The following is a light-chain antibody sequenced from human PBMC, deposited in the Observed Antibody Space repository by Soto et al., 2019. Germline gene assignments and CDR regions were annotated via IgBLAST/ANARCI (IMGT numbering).Light chain of an antibody. V-gene: IGLV2-8*01. CDR2: EVS. Sequence: QSALTQPPSASVSPGQSVTISCTGTNSDIGIYDFVSWYQQHPGKAPKLLIYEVSKRPSGVPDRFSGSKSGNTAALTVSDLQTEDAADYFCSAYAGTNYLGVFGGGTKLTVL. CDR1: NSDIGIYDF. J-gene: IGLJ3*02. CDR3: SAYAGTNYLGV.